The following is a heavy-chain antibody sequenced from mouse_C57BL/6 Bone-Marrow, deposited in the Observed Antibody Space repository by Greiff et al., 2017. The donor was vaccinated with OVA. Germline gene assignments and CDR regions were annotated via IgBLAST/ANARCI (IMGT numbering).Heavy chain of an antibody. CDR2: IRLKSDNYAT. CDR3: TSVITTVVPRGY. J-gene: IGHJ2*01. V-gene: IGHV6-3*01. Sequence: EVKLMESGGGLVQPGGSMKLSCVASGFTFSSYWMNWVRQSPEKGLEWVAQIRLKSDNYATHYAESVKGRFTISRDDSKSSVYLQMNNLRAEDTGIYYCTSVITTVVPRGYWGQGTTLTVSS. D-gene: IGHD1-1*01. CDR1: GFTFSSYW.